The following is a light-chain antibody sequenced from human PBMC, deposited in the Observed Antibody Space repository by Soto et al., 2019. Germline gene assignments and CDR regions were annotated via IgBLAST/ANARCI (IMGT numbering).Light chain of an antibody. J-gene: IGKJ1*01. CDR3: QQYNNWAPMA. Sequence: EIVMTQSPATLSVSPGERATLSCRASQSVSSNLAWYQQKPGQAPRLLIYGASTRATGIPARFSGSRSGTQFGLTISSRQSEDFGVYYCQQYNNWAPMAFGQGTKVEI. V-gene: IGKV3-15*01. CDR2: GAS. CDR1: QSVSSN.